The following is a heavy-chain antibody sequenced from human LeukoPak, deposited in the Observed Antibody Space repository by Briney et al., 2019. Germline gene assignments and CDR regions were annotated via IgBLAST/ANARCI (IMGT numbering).Heavy chain of an antibody. V-gene: IGHV3-53*01. D-gene: IGHD1-26*01. CDR3: AKGCSGSYFGAFDY. J-gene: IGHJ4*02. Sequence: GGSLRLSCAATGLSVSSNFMSWVRQAPGKGLEWVSVIYGGGSTYYADSVKGRFTISRDTPKNTLYLQMNSLRVEDTAVYYCAKGCSGSYFGAFDYWGQGTLVTVSS. CDR2: IYGGGST. CDR1: GLSVSSNF.